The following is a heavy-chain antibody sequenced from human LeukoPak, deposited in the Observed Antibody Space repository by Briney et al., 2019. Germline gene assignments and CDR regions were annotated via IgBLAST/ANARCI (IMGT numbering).Heavy chain of an antibody. CDR1: GFTFSSYG. Sequence: GGSLRLSCAASGFTFSSYGMHWVRQAPGKGLEWVAFIRFDGSNKYYSESVKGRFTISRDNSENTLYLQMNSLRSEDTAVYYCAKVGSGWYGVDYWGQGTLVTVSS. V-gene: IGHV3-30*02. CDR3: AKVGSGWYGVDY. J-gene: IGHJ4*02. D-gene: IGHD6-19*01. CDR2: IRFDGSNK.